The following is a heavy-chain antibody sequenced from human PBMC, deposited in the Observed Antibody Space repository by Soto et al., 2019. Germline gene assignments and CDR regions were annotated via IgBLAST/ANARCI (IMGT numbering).Heavy chain of an antibody. CDR2: ISSSGSTI. CDR3: ARDYGSRSYYNGYYCYGMDV. Sequence: PGGYLRPSCAASGFTFSSYEMNWVRQAPGKGLEWVSYISSSGSTIYYADSVKGRFTISRDNAKNSLYLQMNSLRAEDTAAYYCARDYGSRSYYNGYYCYGMDVWGQGTTVTVSS. CDR1: GFTFSSYE. J-gene: IGHJ6*02. V-gene: IGHV3-48*03. D-gene: IGHD3-10*01.